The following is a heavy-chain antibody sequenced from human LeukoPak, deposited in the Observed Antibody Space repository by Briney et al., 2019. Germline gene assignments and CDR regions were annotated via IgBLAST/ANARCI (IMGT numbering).Heavy chain of an antibody. Sequence: GGSLRLSCAASGFTFSSYSMNWVRQTPGKGLEWVSSISSSSSYIYYADSVKGRFTISRDNAKNSLYLQMNSLKTEDTAVYYCTTRRQDGWWGQGTLVTVS. D-gene: IGHD1-14*01. J-gene: IGHJ4*02. V-gene: IGHV3-21*03. CDR2: ISSSSSYI. CDR3: TTRRQDGW. CDR1: GFTFSSYS.